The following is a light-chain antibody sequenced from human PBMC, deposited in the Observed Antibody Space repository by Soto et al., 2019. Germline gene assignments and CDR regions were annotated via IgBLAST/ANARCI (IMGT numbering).Light chain of an antibody. Sequence: QSALTQPASVSGSPGQSIAISCTGTSSDVGGYDYVSWYQHHPGKAPKLMIYDVSERPSGVSNRFSGSKAGNTASLTISGLQAEDEADYYCSSYTSSTAVAFGGGTKLTVL. CDR3: SSYTSSTAVA. CDR2: DVS. CDR1: SSDVGGYDY. V-gene: IGLV2-14*03. J-gene: IGLJ2*01.